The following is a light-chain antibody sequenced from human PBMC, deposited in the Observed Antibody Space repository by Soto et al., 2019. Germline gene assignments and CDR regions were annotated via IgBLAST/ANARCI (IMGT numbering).Light chain of an antibody. V-gene: IGKV3-11*01. CDR2: DAS. Sequence: EIVLTQSPATLSLSPGEGATLSCRASQSVSSYLACYQQKPGQAPRLLIYDASNRATGIPARFSGSGSGTDFTLTISSLEPEDFAVYYCQQRSNWPLTFGQGTKLEIK. CDR3: QQRSNWPLT. J-gene: IGKJ2*01. CDR1: QSVSSY.